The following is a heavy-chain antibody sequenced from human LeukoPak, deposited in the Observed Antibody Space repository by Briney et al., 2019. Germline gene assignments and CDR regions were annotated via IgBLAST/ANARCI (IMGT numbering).Heavy chain of an antibody. Sequence: GGSLRLSCAASGFSFSSYGMHWVRQAPGKGLEWVAVISYDGDNKYYADSVKGRFTISRDNSKSTLFLQMNSLRAEDTAVYYCAKEQGRDGSFDYWGQGTLATVSS. D-gene: IGHD5-24*01. J-gene: IGHJ4*02. CDR1: GFSFSSYG. CDR3: AKEQGRDGSFDY. V-gene: IGHV3-30*18. CDR2: ISYDGDNK.